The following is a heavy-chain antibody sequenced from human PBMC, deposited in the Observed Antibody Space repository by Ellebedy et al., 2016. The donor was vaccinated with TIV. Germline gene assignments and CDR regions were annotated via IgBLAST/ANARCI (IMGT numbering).Heavy chain of an antibody. CDR1: GYTFTSYY. Sequence: ASVKVSXXASGYTFTSYYMHWVRQAPGQGLEWMGIINPSGGSTSYAQKFQGRVTMTRDTSTSTVYMELSSLRSEDTAVYYCARAPRYCSSTSCYVFDYWGQGTLVTVSS. D-gene: IGHD2-2*01. V-gene: IGHV1-46*01. J-gene: IGHJ4*02. CDR2: INPSGGST. CDR3: ARAPRYCSSTSCYVFDY.